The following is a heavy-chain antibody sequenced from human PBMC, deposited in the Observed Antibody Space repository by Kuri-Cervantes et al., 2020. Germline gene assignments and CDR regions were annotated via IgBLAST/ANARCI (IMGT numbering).Heavy chain of an antibody. D-gene: IGHD2-2*01. J-gene: IGHJ6*03. CDR3: ARIVVVPAAKAYYYMDV. V-gene: IGHV5-51*01. CDR1: GYSFTSHW. Sequence: GESLKISCKGSGYSFTSHWIGWVRQMPGKGLEWMGIIYPGDSDTRYSPSFQGQVTISADKSISTAYLQWSSLKASDTAMYYCARIVVVPAAKAYYYMDVWGKGTTVTVSS. CDR2: IYPGDSDT.